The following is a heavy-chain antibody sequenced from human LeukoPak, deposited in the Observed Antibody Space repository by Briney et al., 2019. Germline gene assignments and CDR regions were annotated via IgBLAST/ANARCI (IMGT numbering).Heavy chain of an antibody. V-gene: IGHV3-11*01. CDR1: GFTFSDYY. J-gene: IGHJ4*02. Sequence: GSLRLSCAASGFTFSDYYMSWIRQAPGKGLEWVSYISSSGSTIYYADSVKGRFTISRDNAKNSLYLQMNSLRAEDTAVYYCARAALLFYGSGSYGDYFDYWGQGTLVTVSS. CDR3: ARAALLFYGSGSYGDYFDY. CDR2: ISSSGSTI. D-gene: IGHD3-10*01.